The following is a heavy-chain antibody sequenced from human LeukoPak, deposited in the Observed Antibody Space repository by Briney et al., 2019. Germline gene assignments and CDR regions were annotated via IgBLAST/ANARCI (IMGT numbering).Heavy chain of an antibody. CDR2: ISSSGNTI. J-gene: IGHJ6*03. D-gene: IGHD6-13*01. CDR3: ARPTSSSSWYNYYYYYMDV. CDR1: GFTFSSYE. V-gene: IGHV3-48*03. Sequence: PGGSLRLSCAASGFTFSSYEMNWARQAPGKGLEWVSYISSSGNTIYYADSVKGRFTISRDNAKNSLYLQMNSLRAEDTAVYYCARPTSSSSWYNYYYYYMDVWGKGTTVTVSS.